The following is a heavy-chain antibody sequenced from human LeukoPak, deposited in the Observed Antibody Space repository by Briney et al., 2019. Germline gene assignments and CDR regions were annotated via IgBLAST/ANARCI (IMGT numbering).Heavy chain of an antibody. J-gene: IGHJ3*02. CDR1: GGSVSDGYYY. CDR3: ARDSGSYAFDI. Sequence: PSETLSLTCTVSGGSVSDGYYYWNWIRQPPGKGLEWIGYIFHSGSINNNPSLKSRVTISVDTSKNQFSLKLSSVTAADMAVYYCARDSGSYAFDIWGQGTMVTVSS. D-gene: IGHD1-26*01. V-gene: IGHV4-61*01. CDR2: IFHSGSI.